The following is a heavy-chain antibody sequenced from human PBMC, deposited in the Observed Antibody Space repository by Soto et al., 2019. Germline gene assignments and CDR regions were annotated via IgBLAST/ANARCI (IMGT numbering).Heavy chain of an antibody. V-gene: IGHV1-69*13. J-gene: IGHJ5*02. Sequence: ASVKVSCKASGGTFSSYAISWVRQAPGQGLEWMGGIIPIFGTANYAQKFQGRVTITADESTSTAYMELRSLRSDDTAVYYCARLYSSSWYDPPPNWFDPWCQGTLVTVSS. CDR2: IIPIFGTA. CDR3: ARLYSSSWYDPPPNWFDP. D-gene: IGHD6-13*01. CDR1: GGTFSSYA.